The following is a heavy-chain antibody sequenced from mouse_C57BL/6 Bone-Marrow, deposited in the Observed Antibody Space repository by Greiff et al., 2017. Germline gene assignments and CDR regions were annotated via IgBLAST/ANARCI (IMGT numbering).Heavy chain of an antibody. CDR1: GYAFSSYW. D-gene: IGHD1-1*01. CDR2: IYPGSGST. V-gene: IGHV1-55*01. J-gene: IGHJ2*01. CDR3: ASGIFITTVVAHYFDY. Sequence: QVQLQQSGAELVKPGASVKISCKASGYAFSSYWMNWVKQRPGQGLEWIGDIYPGSGSTNYNEKFKSKATLTVDTSSSTAYMQLSSLTSEDSAVYYCASGIFITTVVAHYFDYWGQGTTLTVSS.